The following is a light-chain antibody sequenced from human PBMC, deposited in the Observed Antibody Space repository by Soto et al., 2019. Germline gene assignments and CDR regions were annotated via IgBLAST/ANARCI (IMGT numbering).Light chain of an antibody. J-gene: IGKJ1*01. CDR3: QQYKNWPLA. CDR2: GAS. CDR1: QSVSSN. Sequence: EIVMTQSPATLSVTPGDGATLSCRASQSVSSNLAWYQQKPGQAPRLLIYGASTRATGIPARFSGNGAGTEVTLTISSLQSEDFAVYYCQQYKNWPLAFGQGTKVEIK. V-gene: IGKV3-15*01.